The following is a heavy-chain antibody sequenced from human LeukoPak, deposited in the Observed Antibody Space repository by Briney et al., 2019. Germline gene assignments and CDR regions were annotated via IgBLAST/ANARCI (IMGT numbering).Heavy chain of an antibody. Sequence: PGGSLRLSCAASGFTFSSYSMNWVRQAPGKGQEWVAIIGHNGGSRYYADSVKGRFTISRDNSNNTLFLHMNSLTAEDTAVYYCANVAWWDIVVVPAAIPNDYWGQGTLVTVSS. D-gene: IGHD2-2*01. J-gene: IGHJ4*02. CDR3: ANVAWWDIVVVPAAIPNDY. CDR1: GFTFSSYS. V-gene: IGHV3-23*01. CDR2: IGHNGGSR.